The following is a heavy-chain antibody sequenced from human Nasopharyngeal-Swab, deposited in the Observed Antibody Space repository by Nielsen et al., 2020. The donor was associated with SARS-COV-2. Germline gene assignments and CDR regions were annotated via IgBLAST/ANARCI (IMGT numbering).Heavy chain of an antibody. D-gene: IGHD3-22*01. CDR2: INPNSGGT. V-gene: IGHV1-2*06. CDR3: AAGEYYDSSGYYE. CDR1: GYTFTGYY. J-gene: IGHJ4*02. Sequence: ASVKVSCKASGYTFTGYYMHWVRQAPGQGLEWMGRINPNSGGTNYAQKLQGRVTITRDMSTSTAYMELSSLRSEDTAVYYCAAGEYYDSSGYYEWGQGTLVTVSS.